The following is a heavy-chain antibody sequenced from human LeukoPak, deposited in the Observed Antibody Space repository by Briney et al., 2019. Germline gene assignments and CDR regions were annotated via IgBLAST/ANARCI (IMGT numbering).Heavy chain of an antibody. CDR1: GFTFSAYS. J-gene: IGHJ3*02. CDR2: I. D-gene: IGHD3-10*01. CDR3: ARERSGSGIFARSFDI. Sequence: GGSLRLSCATSGFTFSAYSMNWVRQAPGKGLEWVSSINYADSVKGRFTISSDNARDSLFLQMNSLRAEDTAVYYCARERSGSGIFARSFDIWGQGTMVTVSS. V-gene: IGHV3-21*01.